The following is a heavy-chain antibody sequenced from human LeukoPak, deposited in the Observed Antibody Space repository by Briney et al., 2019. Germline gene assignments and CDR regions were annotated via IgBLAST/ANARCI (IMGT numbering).Heavy chain of an antibody. CDR1: GFTFSSYG. CDR3: AKDRGLSFGMDV. V-gene: IGHV3-30*18. Sequence: PGRSLRLSCAASGFTFSSYGMHWVRQAPGKGLEWVAVITYDGSNRYYADSVKGRFTISRDNSKNTLYLQMNSLRVEDTAVYYCAKDRGLSFGMDVWGQGTTVTVSS. CDR2: ITYDGSNR. D-gene: IGHD3-10*01. J-gene: IGHJ6*02.